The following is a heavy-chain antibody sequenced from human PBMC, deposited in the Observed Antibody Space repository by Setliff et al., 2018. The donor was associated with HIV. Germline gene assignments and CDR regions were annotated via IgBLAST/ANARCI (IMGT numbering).Heavy chain of an antibody. CDR1: GFTFSSYA. D-gene: IGHD3-9*01. CDR2: ISADSIST. V-gene: IGHV3-23*01. J-gene: IGHJ4*02. Sequence: GGSLRLSCAASGFTFSSYAMSWVRQPPGKGLEWVSFISADSISTYYADSVRGRFTISRDNSKNTLYLQMNSLRAEDTAVYYCANSYFDWLPFDYWGQGTLVTVSS. CDR3: ANSYFDWLPFDY.